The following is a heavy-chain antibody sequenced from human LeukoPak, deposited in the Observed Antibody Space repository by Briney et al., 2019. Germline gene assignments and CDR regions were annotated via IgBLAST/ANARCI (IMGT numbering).Heavy chain of an antibody. CDR3: ATEGYSSGWFPY. V-gene: IGHV1-69*06. CDR2: IIPIFGTA. D-gene: IGHD6-19*01. J-gene: IGHJ4*02. CDR1: GGTFSSYA. Sequence: SVKVSCKASGGTFSSYAISWVRQAPGQGLEWMGGIIPIFGTANYAQKFQGRVTLTADKSTSTAYMELSSLRSEDTAVYYCATEGYSSGWFPYWGQGTLVTVSS.